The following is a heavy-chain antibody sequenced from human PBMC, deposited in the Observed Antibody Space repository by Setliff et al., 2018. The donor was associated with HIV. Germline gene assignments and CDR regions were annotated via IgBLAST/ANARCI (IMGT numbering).Heavy chain of an antibody. J-gene: IGHJ4*02. D-gene: IGHD1-26*01. CDR3: AKGRHLLYYFDY. CDR1: GFTFSGNW. CDR2: INQDESQK. V-gene: IGHV3-7*03. Sequence: GGSLRLSCAASGFTFSGNWMSWVRQAPGKGLEWVANINQDESQKYYVGPVKGRFTISRDNAKNSLFLQMNSLRAEDTAVYYCAKGRHLLYYFDYWGQGTLVTVSS.